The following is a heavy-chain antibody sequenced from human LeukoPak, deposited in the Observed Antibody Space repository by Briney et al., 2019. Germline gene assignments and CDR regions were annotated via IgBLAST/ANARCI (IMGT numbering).Heavy chain of an antibody. D-gene: IGHD2-2*01. CDR2: IYTSGST. CDR1: GGSISSGSYY. Sequence: SQTLSLTCTVSGGSISSGSYYWSWIRQPAGKGLEWIGRIYTSGSTNYNPSLKSRVTISVDMSKNQFSLKLSSVTAADTAVYYCARYHWGYRSSTSCYNYYFDYWGQGTLVTVSS. V-gene: IGHV4-61*02. CDR3: ARYHWGYRSSTSCYNYYFDY. J-gene: IGHJ4*02.